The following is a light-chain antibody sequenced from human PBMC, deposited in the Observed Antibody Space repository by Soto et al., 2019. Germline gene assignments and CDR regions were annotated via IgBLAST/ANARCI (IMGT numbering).Light chain of an antibody. CDR2: DAS. Sequence: DIQMTQSPSTLSASVGDRVTITCRASQSISSWLAWYQQKLGRAPRLLIYDASSLESGVPSRFSGSGYETEFTLTISSLQPDDFATYYCQQYNTYSALTFGGGTKVEIK. CDR1: QSISSW. J-gene: IGKJ4*01. CDR3: QQYNTYSALT. V-gene: IGKV1-5*01.